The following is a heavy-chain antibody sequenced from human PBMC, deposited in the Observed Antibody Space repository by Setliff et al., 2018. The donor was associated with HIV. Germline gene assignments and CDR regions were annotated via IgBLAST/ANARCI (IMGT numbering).Heavy chain of an antibody. CDR3: ASFLVTTVTNQDY. D-gene: IGHD4-17*01. J-gene: IGHJ4*02. CDR2: LSPSGTT. CDR1: GGSFSNYY. V-gene: IGHV4-34*01. Sequence: SETLSLTCTVYGGSFSNYYTNWIRQPPGKGLEWIGELSPSGTTRSNPSLQSRVTISLDTSNNQFSLKLTSVTAADTAMYYCASFLVTTVTNQDYWGQGTQVTVSS.